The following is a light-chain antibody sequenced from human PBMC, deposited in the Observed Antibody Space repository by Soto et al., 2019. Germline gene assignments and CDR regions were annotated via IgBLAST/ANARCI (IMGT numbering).Light chain of an antibody. J-gene: IGLJ2*01. CDR3: GTWASSLSVVV. CDR2: DNS. Sequence: QSVLTQSSSVSAAAGQKVSISCSGSYSNIGSNFVSWYQHSPGSAPKLVIYDNSQRPSGIPDRFSGSKSGSSATLGITGLQTGDEADYYCGTWASSLSVVVFGGGTKLTVL. V-gene: IGLV1-51*01. CDR1: YSNIGSNF.